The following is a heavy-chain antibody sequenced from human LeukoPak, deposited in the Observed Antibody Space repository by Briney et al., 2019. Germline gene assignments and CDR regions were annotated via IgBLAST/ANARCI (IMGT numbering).Heavy chain of an antibody. D-gene: IGHD5-24*01. CDR1: GYTFTSYA. CDR3: ARDLRDGYTRNYYNYHGMDV. Sequence: ASVKVSCKASGYTFTSYAMHWVRQAPGQRLEWMGWINAGTGNTKYSQKFQGRVTITRETSASTAYMELSSLRSEDTAVYYCARDLRDGYTRNYYNYHGMDVWGQGTTVTVSS. V-gene: IGHV1-3*01. J-gene: IGHJ6*02. CDR2: INAGTGNT.